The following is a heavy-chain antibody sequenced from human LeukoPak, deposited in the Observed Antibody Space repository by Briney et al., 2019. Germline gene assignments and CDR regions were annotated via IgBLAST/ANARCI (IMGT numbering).Heavy chain of an antibody. D-gene: IGHD3-10*01. V-gene: IGHV3-21*01. J-gene: IGHJ4*02. CDR1: GFTFSSYS. Sequence: GGSLRLSCAASGFTFSSYSMNWVRQAPGKGLEWVSSISSSSSYIYYADSVKGRFTISRDNAKNSLYLQMNSLRAEDTAVYYWARGLGYYGSGSYNDYWGQGTLVTVSS. CDR2: ISSSSSYI. CDR3: ARGLGYYGSGSYNDY.